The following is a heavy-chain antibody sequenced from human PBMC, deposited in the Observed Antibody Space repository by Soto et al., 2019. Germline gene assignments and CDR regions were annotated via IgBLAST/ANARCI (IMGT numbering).Heavy chain of an antibody. CDR3: ASSPGGVFGKLIEGPNWFAP. D-gene: IGHD3-3*01. CDR2: INPNGGST. V-gene: IGHV1-46*01. Sequence: ASVKVSCKAPGDTFTSYYMHWVRQAPGHGLEWMGVINPNGGSTRFAQKFQGRVTMTSDTSTSTVYMELRGLTSEDTAVYYCASSPGGVFGKLIEGPNWFAPGGRGTRVTVPS. CDR1: GDTFTSYY. J-gene: IGHJ5*02.